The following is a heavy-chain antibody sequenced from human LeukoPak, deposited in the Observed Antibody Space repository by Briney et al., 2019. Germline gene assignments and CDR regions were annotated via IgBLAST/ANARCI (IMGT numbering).Heavy chain of an antibody. D-gene: IGHD6-13*01. V-gene: IGHV4-61*08. Sequence: SETLSLTCTVSGGSISSGGYYWSWIRQPPGKGLEWIGYIYYSGSTNYNPSLKSRVTISVDTSKNQFSLKLSSVTAADTAVYYCARSIEVGAAAGEDAFDIWGQGTMVTVSS. CDR3: ARSIEVGAAAGEDAFDI. CDR1: GGSISSGGYY. CDR2: IYYSGST. J-gene: IGHJ3*02.